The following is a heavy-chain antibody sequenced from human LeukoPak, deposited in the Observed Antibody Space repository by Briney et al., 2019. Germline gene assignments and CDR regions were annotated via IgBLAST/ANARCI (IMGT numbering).Heavy chain of an antibody. CDR3: AGDVIAAADYYYYYGMDV. D-gene: IGHD6-13*01. CDR1: GFTFSSYS. CDR2: ISSSSYI. J-gene: IGHJ6*02. V-gene: IGHV3-21*01. Sequence: GGSLRLSCAASGFTFSSYSMNWVRQAPGKGLEWVSSISSSSYIYYADSVKGRFTISRDNAKNSLYLQMNSLRAEDTAVYYCAGDVIAAADYYYYYGMDVWGQGTTVTVSS.